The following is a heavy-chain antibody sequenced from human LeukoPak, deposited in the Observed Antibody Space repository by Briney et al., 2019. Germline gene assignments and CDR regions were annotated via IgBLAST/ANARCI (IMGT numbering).Heavy chain of an antibody. CDR3: ASIQSSIAARQGNVDY. Sequence: SETLSLTCTVSGGSISSYYWSWIRQPPGKGREWIGYIYYSGSTNYNPSLKSRVTISVDTSRNQFSLKLSSVTAADTAVYYCASIQSSIAARQGNVDYWGQGTLVTVSS. V-gene: IGHV4-59*08. D-gene: IGHD6-6*01. J-gene: IGHJ4*02. CDR1: GGSISSYY. CDR2: IYYSGST.